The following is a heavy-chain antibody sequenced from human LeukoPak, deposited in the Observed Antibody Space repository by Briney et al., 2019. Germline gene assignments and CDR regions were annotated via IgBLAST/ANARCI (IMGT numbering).Heavy chain of an antibody. D-gene: IGHD3-22*01. CDR3: ARDSKYYYDSSGYFYWFDP. CDR2: IKQDGSEK. V-gene: IGHV3-7*04. CDR1: GFTLIIYW. J-gene: IGHJ5*02. Sequence: PGGSLRLSWAASGFTLIIYWMSWVRQAPGKGLEWVANIKQDGSEKYYVDSVKGRFTISRDNAKNSLYLQMNSLRAEDTAVYYCARDSKYYYDSSGYFYWFDPCGQGTLVTVSS.